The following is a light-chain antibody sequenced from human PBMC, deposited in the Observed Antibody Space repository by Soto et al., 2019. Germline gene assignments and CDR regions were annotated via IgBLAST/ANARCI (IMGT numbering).Light chain of an antibody. CDR1: SSDVGGYNY. CDR3: SSYTGSSTPCV. Sequence: QSALTQPASVSGSPGQSITISCTGTSSDVGGYNYVSWYQQHPGKAPKLMIYDVSNRPSGLSNRFSGSKSGNTASLTISGLQAEDEADYYCSSYTGSSTPCVFGTGTKVTVL. V-gene: IGLV2-14*01. CDR2: DVS. J-gene: IGLJ1*01.